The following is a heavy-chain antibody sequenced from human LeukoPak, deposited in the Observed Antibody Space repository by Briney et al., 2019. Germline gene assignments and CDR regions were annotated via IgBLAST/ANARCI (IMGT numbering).Heavy chain of an antibody. CDR3: ANLNPPVVAVAGLDFDY. J-gene: IGHJ4*02. V-gene: IGHV1-24*01. CDR2: FDPEDGET. Sequence: ASVKVSCKVSGYTLTELSMHWVRQAPGKGLEWMGGFDPEDGETIYAQKFQGRVTMTEDTSTDTAYMELSSLRSEDTAVYYCANLNPPVVAVAGLDFDYWGQGTLVTVSS. CDR1: GYTLTELS. D-gene: IGHD6-19*01.